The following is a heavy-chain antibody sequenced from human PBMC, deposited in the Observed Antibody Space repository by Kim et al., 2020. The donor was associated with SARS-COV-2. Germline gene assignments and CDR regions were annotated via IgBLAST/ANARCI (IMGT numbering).Heavy chain of an antibody. Sequence: ASVKVSCKASGYTFTGYYMHWVRQAPGQGLEWMGWINPNSGGTNYAQKFQGRVTMTRDTSISTAYMELSRLRSDDTAVYYCARDMAARPTRFDPWGQGTLVTVSS. J-gene: IGHJ5*02. CDR1: GYTFTGYY. CDR2: INPNSGGT. V-gene: IGHV1-2*02. D-gene: IGHD6-6*01. CDR3: ARDMAARPTRFDP.